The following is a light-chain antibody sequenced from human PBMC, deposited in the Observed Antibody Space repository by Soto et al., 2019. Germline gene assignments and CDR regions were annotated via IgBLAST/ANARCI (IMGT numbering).Light chain of an antibody. CDR3: SSYTSSSTLWV. J-gene: IGLJ3*02. Sequence: QSALTQPASASGSPGQSVTMSCTGTSSDVGGYNYVCWYQQHPGNAPKLMIYEVSKRPSGVSNRFSGSKSGTTASLTICGLQAEDEADYYCSSYTSSSTLWVFGGGTKVTVL. CDR2: EVS. CDR1: SSDVGGYNY. V-gene: IGLV2-14*01.